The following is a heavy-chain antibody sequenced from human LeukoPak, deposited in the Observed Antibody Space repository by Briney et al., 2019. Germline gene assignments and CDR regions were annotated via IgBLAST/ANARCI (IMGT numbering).Heavy chain of an antibody. CDR2: ILSGGGP. D-gene: IGHD2-15*01. CDR1: GFTFSGYD. CDR3: TRSYSAADTPGYYHGLDV. Sequence: PGGSLRLSCAASGFTFSGYDMHWVRHGAGKGLEWVSTILSGGGPFYAGSVKGRFTISRENAKNSLYLQMNSLGAGDTAVYYCTRSYSAADTPGYYHGLDVWGQGTTVTVSS. V-gene: IGHV3-13*05. J-gene: IGHJ6*02.